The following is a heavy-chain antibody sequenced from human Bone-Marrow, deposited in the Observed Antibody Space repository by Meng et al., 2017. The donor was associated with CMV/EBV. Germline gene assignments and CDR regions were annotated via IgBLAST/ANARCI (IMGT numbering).Heavy chain of an antibody. CDR3: ASDYCDTTTCYI. D-gene: IGHD2-2*02. V-gene: IGHV1-2*02. CDR1: GYKFINYV. CDR2: INPDSGGT. Sequence: ASVKVSCKASGYKFINYVFDWVRQDPRHGLEWMGWINPDSGGTNYAQNFQGRVTMTRDTSISTAYMELSRLRSDDTAVYYCASDYCDTTTCYIWGQGTLVTVSS. J-gene: IGHJ4*02.